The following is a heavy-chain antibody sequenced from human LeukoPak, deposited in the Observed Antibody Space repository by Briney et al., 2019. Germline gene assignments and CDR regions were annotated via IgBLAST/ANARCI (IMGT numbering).Heavy chain of an antibody. D-gene: IGHD3-10*01. Sequence: PGGSLRLSCAASGFTFSSYGMHWVRQAPGKGLEWVAVIWYDGSNKYYADSVKGRFTISRDNSKNTLYLQMNSLRAEDTAVYYCARWRDGRYYYGSGSYLDYWGQGTLVTVSS. CDR2: IWYDGSNK. J-gene: IGHJ4*02. V-gene: IGHV3-33*01. CDR3: ARWRDGRYYYGSGSYLDY. CDR1: GFTFSSYG.